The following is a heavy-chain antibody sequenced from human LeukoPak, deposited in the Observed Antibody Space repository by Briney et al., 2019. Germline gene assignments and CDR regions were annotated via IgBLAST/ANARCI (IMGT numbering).Heavy chain of an antibody. CDR2: INPNSGGT. V-gene: IGHV1-2*06. D-gene: IGHD1-26*01. CDR3: ARDRGRELSDY. CDR1: GYTFTGYY. Sequence: ASVKVSCKASGYTFTGYYMHWVRQAPGQGLEWMGRINPNSGGTNYAQKFQGRVTMTRDTSISTAYMELSRLTSDDAAVYYCARDRGRELSDYWGHGTLVTVSS. J-gene: IGHJ4*01.